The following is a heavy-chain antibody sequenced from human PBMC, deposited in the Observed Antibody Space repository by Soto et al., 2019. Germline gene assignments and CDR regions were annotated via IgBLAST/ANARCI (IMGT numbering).Heavy chain of an antibody. Sequence: ASVKVSCKASGYTFTSYYMHWVRQAPGQGLEWMGMINPSGGSTTYAQNFQGRVTMTRDTSTSTIYMDLSSLRSEDTAVYYCTRTLTPNPAEYFQHWGQGTLVTVS. CDR3: TRTLTPNPAEYFQH. V-gene: IGHV1-46*03. CDR1: GYTFTSYY. D-gene: IGHD3-16*01. CDR2: INPSGGST. J-gene: IGHJ1*01.